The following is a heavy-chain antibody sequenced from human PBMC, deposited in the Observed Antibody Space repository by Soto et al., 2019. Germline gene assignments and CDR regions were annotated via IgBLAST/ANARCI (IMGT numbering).Heavy chain of an antibody. J-gene: IGHJ4*02. D-gene: IGHD2-15*01. Sequence: SQALSITCGISGDSVSSNRAASNLIRQSPSRGLEWLGRTYYRAKWYNDYAVSVKSRISINPDTSKNQFSLRLNSVTPEDTAVYYCARGNCSGDNCYSDYWGQGTLVTVS. V-gene: IGHV6-1*01. CDR1: GDSVSSNRAA. CDR2: TYYRAKWYN. CDR3: ARGNCSGDNCYSDY.